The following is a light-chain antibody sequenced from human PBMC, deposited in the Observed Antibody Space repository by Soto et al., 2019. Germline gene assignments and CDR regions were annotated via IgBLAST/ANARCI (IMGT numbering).Light chain of an antibody. CDR2: LNSDGSH. J-gene: IGLJ2*01. V-gene: IGLV4-69*01. CDR3: QTRGTGIL. Sequence: QSVLTQSPSASASLGASVKLTCTLSSGHSSYAIAWHQQQPEKGPRYLMKLNSDGSHSKGDGIPDRFSGSSSGAERYLTITSLQFEDEADYYGQTRGTGILFGGGTKLTVL. CDR1: SGHSSYA.